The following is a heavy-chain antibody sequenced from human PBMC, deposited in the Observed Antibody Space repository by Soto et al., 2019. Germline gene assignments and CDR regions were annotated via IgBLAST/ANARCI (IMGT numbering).Heavy chain of an antibody. CDR1: GYTFTSYA. V-gene: IGHV1-3*01. CDR2: INAGNGNT. J-gene: IGHJ4*02. CDR3: ARCISSIPVGY. Sequence: ASVKVSCKASGYTFTSYAMHWVRQAPGQRLEWMGWINAGNGNTKYSQKFQGRVTITRDTSASTAYMELSSLRSEDTAVYYCARCISSIPVGYWGQATLVSGSS. D-gene: IGHD6-13*01.